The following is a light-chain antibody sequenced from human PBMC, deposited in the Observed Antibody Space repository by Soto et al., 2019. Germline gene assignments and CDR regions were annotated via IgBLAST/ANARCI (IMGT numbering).Light chain of an antibody. V-gene: IGLV2-23*02. CDR3: SSYAGEHPNVL. CDR2: EVT. CDR1: RSDVGSYNL. J-gene: IGLJ2*01. Sequence: QSALTQPASVSGSPGQSITISCAGARSDVGSYNLVAWYQQHPGRVRKLMIYEVTKRPSGVSDRFSGSKSGNTASLTISGLRTEDESDYSCSSYAGEHPNVLFCGGTKVTVL.